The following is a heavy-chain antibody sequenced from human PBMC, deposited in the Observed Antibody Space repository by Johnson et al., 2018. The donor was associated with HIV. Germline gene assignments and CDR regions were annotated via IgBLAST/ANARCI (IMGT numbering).Heavy chain of an antibody. CDR1: GFTFSNAW. D-gene: IGHD3-22*01. CDR3: TRAVGYYYDSSGYRDAFDI. V-gene: IGHV3-15*01. J-gene: IGHJ3*02. CDR2: IKSKTDGGTT. Sequence: VQLVESGGGLVKPGGSLRLSCAASGFTFSNAWMSWVRQAPGKGLEWVGRIKSKTDGGTTDYAAPVKGRFTISRDDSKNTLFLQMNSLKTEDTAVYYCTRAVGYYYDSSGYRDAFDIWGQGTMVTVSS.